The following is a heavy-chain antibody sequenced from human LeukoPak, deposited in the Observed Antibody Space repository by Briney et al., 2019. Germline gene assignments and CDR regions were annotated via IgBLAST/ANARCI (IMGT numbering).Heavy chain of an antibody. Sequence: SETLSLTCTVSGGSISSYYWSWIRQPPGKGLEWIGYIYYSGSTNYNPSLKSRVTISVDTSKNQFSLKLSSVTAADTAVYYCARGFAELFGDYYYYMDVWGKGTTVTVSS. CDR3: ARGFAELFGDYYYYMDV. CDR2: IYYSGST. D-gene: IGHD3-10*01. V-gene: IGHV4-59*12. CDR1: GGSISSYY. J-gene: IGHJ6*03.